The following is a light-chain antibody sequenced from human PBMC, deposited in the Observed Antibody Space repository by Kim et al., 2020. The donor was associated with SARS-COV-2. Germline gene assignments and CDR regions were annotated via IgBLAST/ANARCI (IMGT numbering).Light chain of an antibody. CDR1: SLRSYY. Sequence: ALGQTVRITGQGDSLRSYYASWYQQKPGQAPVLVIYGKNNRPSGIPDRFSGSRSGNTASLTITGAQAEDEADYYCNSRDSSGNHLVFGGGTQLTVL. CDR3: NSRDSSGNHLV. CDR2: GKN. J-gene: IGLJ3*02. V-gene: IGLV3-19*01.